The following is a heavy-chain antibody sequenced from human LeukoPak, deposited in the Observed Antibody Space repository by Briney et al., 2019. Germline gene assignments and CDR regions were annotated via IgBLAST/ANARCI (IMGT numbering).Heavy chain of an antibody. J-gene: IGHJ4*02. CDR2: ISSSSSTI. CDR1: GFTFSSYS. CDR3: ARVDSSGWTGY. Sequence: GGSLRLSCAASGFTFSSYSMNWVRQAPGKGLGWVSYISSSSSTIYYADSVKGRFTISRDNAKNSLYLQMNSLRAEDTAVYYCARVDSSGWTGYWGQGTLVTVSS. D-gene: IGHD6-19*01. V-gene: IGHV3-48*01.